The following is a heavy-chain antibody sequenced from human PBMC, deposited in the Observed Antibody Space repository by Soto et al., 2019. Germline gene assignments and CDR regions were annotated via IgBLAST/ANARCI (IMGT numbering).Heavy chain of an antibody. J-gene: IGHJ6*02. CDR2: IYYSGST. Sequence: PSETLSLTSTASGGSVSSGGYYWTWIRQPPGKGLEWIGYIYYSGSTNYNPSLKSRVTISVDTSKNQFSLKLSSVTAADTAVYYCAKTGWNYYYYGMDVWGQGTTVTVSS. CDR1: GGSVSSGGYY. D-gene: IGHD6-19*01. V-gene: IGHV4-61*08. CDR3: AKTGWNYYYYGMDV.